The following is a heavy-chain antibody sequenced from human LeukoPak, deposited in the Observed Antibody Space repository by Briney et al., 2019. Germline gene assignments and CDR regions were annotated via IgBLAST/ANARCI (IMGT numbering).Heavy chain of an antibody. CDR3: ARDSHYDILTGFLNWFDP. J-gene: IGHJ5*02. Sequence: GGSLRLSCAASGFTFSSYSMNWVRQAPGKGLEWVSYISSSSSTIYYADSVKGRFTISRDNAKNSLYLQMNSLRAEDTAVYYCARDSHYDILTGFLNWFDPWGQGTLVTVTS. V-gene: IGHV3-48*01. CDR2: ISSSSSTI. CDR1: GFTFSSYS. D-gene: IGHD3-9*01.